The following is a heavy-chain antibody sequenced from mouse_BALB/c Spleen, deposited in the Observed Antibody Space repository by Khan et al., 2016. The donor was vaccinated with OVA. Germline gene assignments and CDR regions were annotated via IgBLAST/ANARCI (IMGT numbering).Heavy chain of an antibody. J-gene: IGHJ3*01. Sequence: VQLQQSGAELAKPGASVKMSCKASGYTFINYWMNWVKQRPGQGLEWIGYINPTTGYTEYNLKFKDKATLTADKSSSTAHMQLSSLTSEDSAVYYCARSGYGSFAYWGQGTLVTVSA. V-gene: IGHV1-7*01. CDR2: INPTTGYT. CDR1: GYTFINYW. CDR3: ARSGYGSFAY. D-gene: IGHD2-2*01.